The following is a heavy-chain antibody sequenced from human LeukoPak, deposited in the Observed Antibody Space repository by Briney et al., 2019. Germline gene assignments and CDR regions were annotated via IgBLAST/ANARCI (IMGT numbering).Heavy chain of an antibody. V-gene: IGHV5-51*01. CDR3: ARQPSHTYGLGDFDY. D-gene: IGHD5-18*01. Sequence: GESLKISCKGSGYSFTSYWIGWVRQMPGKGLEWMGIIYPGDSNTRYSPSFQGQVTISADKSISTAYLQWSSLKASDTAMYYCARQPSHTYGLGDFDYWGQGTLVTVSS. CDR2: IYPGDSNT. CDR1: GYSFTSYW. J-gene: IGHJ4*02.